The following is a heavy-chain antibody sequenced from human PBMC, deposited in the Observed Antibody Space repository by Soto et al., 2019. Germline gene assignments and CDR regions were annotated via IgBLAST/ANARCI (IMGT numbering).Heavy chain of an antibody. Sequence: KTSETLSLTCAVYGGSFSGYYWSWIRQPPGKGLEWNGEINHSGSTNYNPSLKSRVTISVDTSKNQFSLKLSSVTAADTAVYYCARVVVVPAASLEAYYYYYYGMDVWGQGTTVTVSS. J-gene: IGHJ6*02. CDR1: GGSFSGYY. CDR3: ARVVVVPAASLEAYYYYYYGMDV. V-gene: IGHV4-34*01. D-gene: IGHD2-2*01. CDR2: INHSGST.